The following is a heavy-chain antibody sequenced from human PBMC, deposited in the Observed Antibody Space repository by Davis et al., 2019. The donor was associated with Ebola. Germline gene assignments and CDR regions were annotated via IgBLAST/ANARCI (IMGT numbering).Heavy chain of an antibody. V-gene: IGHV1-18*01. CDR1: SYTFTSYG. CDR2: ISAYNGNT. Sequence: ASVKVSCKASSYTFTSYGISWVRQAPGQGLEWMGWISAYNGNTNYAQKLQGRVTMTTDTSRSTAYMGLRSLRSDDTAVYYCAREAGATTRKYNSWGQGTLVTVSS. D-gene: IGHD1-26*01. J-gene: IGHJ4*02. CDR3: AREAGATTRKYNS.